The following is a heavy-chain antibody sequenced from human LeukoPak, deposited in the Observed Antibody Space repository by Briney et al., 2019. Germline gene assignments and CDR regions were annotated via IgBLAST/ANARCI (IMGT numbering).Heavy chain of an antibody. D-gene: IGHD3-10*01. J-gene: IGHJ6*03. CDR2: IYYSGST. V-gene: IGHV4-31*03. Sequence: SETLSLTCTVSGGSISSGGYYWSWIRQHPGKGLEWIGHIYYSGSTYYNPSLKIRVTIPVDTSKNQFSLKLSSVTAADTAVYYGARSMVRGYYYYMDVWGKGTTVTVSS. CDR1: GGSISSGGYY. CDR3: ARSMVRGYYYYMDV.